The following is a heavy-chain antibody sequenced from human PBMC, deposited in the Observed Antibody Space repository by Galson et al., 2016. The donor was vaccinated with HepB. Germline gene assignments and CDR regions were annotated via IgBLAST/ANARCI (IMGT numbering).Heavy chain of an antibody. Sequence: TLSLTCTVSGASIGSGGSYWTWVRHLPGQGLQWIGYIYYTGQTFSNPSLKSRLTMSVHTSKNQFSLSLNSVTAADTAVYYCARSPVIRLRFLDWQPLDYWGQGTLVTVSS. CDR3: ARSPVIRLRFLDWQPLDY. CDR1: GASIGSGGSY. J-gene: IGHJ4*02. V-gene: IGHV4-31*03. CDR2: IYYTGQT. D-gene: IGHD3-3*01.